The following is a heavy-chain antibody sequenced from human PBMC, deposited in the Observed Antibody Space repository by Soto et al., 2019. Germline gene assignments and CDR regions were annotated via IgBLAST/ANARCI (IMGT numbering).Heavy chain of an antibody. CDR3: ARDGYDGSGSPYPAF. Sequence: SETLSLPCTVSGASMSEYFWSWIRQSPRKGLEWIGYIYYLGSTDYNPSLKSRVTISVDTSKRQFSLRLPSVTAADTAVYYCARDGYDGSGSPYPAFWGPGTQVTV. CDR1: GASMSEYF. D-gene: IGHD3-10*01. V-gene: IGHV4-59*01. J-gene: IGHJ4*02. CDR2: IYYLGST.